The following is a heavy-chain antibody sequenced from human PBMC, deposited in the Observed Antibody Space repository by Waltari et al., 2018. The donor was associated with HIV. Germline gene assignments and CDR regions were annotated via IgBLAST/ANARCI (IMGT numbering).Heavy chain of an antibody. Sequence: QVQLVQSGAEGKKPGSSVKVSCKASGGTFSSYAISWLRQAPGQGLEWMGRITPILGIANYAQKFQGRVTITADKSTSTAYMELSSLRSEDTAVYYCARDYSGSYYYYGMDVWGQGTTVTVSS. D-gene: IGHD6-6*01. V-gene: IGHV1-69*04. CDR3: ARDYSGSYYYYGMDV. CDR2: ITPILGIA. CDR1: GGTFSSYA. J-gene: IGHJ6*02.